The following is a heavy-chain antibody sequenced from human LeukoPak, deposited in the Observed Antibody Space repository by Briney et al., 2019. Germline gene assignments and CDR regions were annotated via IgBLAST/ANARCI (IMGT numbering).Heavy chain of an antibody. J-gene: IGHJ4*02. CDR3: ARLYSPEPIYYFDY. CDR1: GGSISSSSYY. Sequence: SETLSLTCTVSGGSISSSSYYWGWIRQPPGKGLEWIGSIYYSGSTYYNPSLKSRVTISVDTSKNQFSLKLSSVTAADTAVYYCARLYSPEPIYYFDYWGQGTLVTVSS. V-gene: IGHV4-39*01. D-gene: IGHD2-2*02. CDR2: IYYSGST.